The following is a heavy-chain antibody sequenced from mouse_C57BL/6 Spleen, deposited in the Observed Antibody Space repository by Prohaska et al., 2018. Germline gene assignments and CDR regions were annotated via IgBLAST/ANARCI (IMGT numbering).Heavy chain of an antibody. Sequence: EVQLLETGGGLVQPGGSRGLSCEGSGFTFSGFWMSWVRQTPGKTLEWIGDINSDVSAINYGSYRKDRFTIFRDKDKSTLYLQMSNVRSEDTATYFCMRYGNYWYFDVWGTGTTVTVSS. D-gene: IGHD2-1*01. V-gene: IGHV11-2*01. CDR2: INSDVSAI. J-gene: IGHJ1*03. CDR1: GFTFSGFW. CDR3: MRYGNYWYFDV.